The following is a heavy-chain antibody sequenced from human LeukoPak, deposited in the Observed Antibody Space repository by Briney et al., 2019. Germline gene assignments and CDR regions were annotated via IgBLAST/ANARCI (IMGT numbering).Heavy chain of an antibody. CDR1: GYTFTSYG. V-gene: IGHV1-18*01. D-gene: IGHD3-22*01. Sequence: ASVKVSCKASGYTFTSYGISWVRQAPGQGLEWMGWISAYNGNTNYAQKLQGRVTMTTDTSTSTAYMELRSLRSDDTAVYYCAGVVLYDSSGYDDYWGQGTLVTVSS. CDR2: ISAYNGNT. J-gene: IGHJ4*02. CDR3: AGVVLYDSSGYDDY.